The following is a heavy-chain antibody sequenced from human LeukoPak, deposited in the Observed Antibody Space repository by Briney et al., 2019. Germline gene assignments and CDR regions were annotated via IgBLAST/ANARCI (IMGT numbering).Heavy chain of an antibody. V-gene: IGHV3-30*03. J-gene: IGHJ6*02. CDR1: GFIFSSYG. D-gene: IGHD5-18*01. Sequence: GGSLRLSCTASGFIFSSYGMHWVRQAPGKGLEWVAVISYDGSNKYYADSVKGRFTISRDNAKNTLYLQMNSLRAEDTAVYYCARDAVDTANAVWGQGTTVTVSS. CDR3: ARDAVDTANAV. CDR2: ISYDGSNK.